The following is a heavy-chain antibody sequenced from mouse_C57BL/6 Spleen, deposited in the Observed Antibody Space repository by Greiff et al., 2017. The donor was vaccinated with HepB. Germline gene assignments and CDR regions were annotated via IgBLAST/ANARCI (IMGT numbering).Heavy chain of an antibody. CDR2: IDPNSGGT. V-gene: IGHV1-72*01. J-gene: IGHJ1*03. CDR1: GYTFTSYW. Sequence: QVQLQQPGAELVKPGASAKLSCKASGYTFTSYWMHWVKQRPGRGLEWIGRIDPNSGGTKYNEKFKSKATLTVDKPSSTAYMQLSSLTSEDSAVYYCASFYYDYEGYFDVWGTGTTVTVSS. CDR3: ASFYYDYEGYFDV. D-gene: IGHD2-4*01.